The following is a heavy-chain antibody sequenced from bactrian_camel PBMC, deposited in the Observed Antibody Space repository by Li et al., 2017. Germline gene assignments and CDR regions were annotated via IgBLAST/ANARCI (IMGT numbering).Heavy chain of an antibody. CDR3: AAATSGSWLGSEPEDDENYGY. J-gene: IGHJ4*01. V-gene: IGHV3S53*01. D-gene: IGHD6*01. CDR2: IRTTTSST. Sequence: QVQLVESGGGSVETGGSLRISCIASGSIDAIMYMAWFRKAPGKERKPVATIRTTTSSTHYSTSVKGRFTISQDNAKSTVTLQMNSLKPEDTARYYCAAATSGSWLGSEPEDDENYGYWGHGTQVTVS. CDR1: GSIDAIMY.